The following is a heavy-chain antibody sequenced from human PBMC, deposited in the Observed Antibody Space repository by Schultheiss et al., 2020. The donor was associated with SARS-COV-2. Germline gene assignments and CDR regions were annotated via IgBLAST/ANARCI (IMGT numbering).Heavy chain of an antibody. CDR1: GGSFSGHY. Sequence: SETLSLTCAVYGGSFSGHYWSWIRQPPGKGLEWIGSIYYSGSTYYNPSLKSRVTISVDTSKNQFSLKLSSVTAADTAVYYCARVRRFLDPKYYYYYGMDVWGQGTTVTVSS. V-gene: IGHV4-34*01. D-gene: IGHD3-3*01. CDR3: ARVRRFLDPKYYYYYGMDV. J-gene: IGHJ6*02. CDR2: IYYSGST.